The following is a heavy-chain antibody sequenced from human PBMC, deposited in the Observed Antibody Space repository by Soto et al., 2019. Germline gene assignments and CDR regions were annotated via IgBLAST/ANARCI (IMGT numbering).Heavy chain of an antibody. V-gene: IGHV5-10-1*01. Sequence: PGESLKISCQDSGYSFTSHWITWVRQTPGKGLEWMGRIDPSDSYTNYSPSFQGRVTISADRSISTAFLQWSSLEASDTAIYYCARRLSGPKEEYNAYYFYGLDVWGQGTTVTVSS. D-gene: IGHD1-1*01. CDR1: GYSFTSHW. J-gene: IGHJ6*02. CDR3: ARRLSGPKEEYNAYYFYGLDV. CDR2: IDPSDSYT.